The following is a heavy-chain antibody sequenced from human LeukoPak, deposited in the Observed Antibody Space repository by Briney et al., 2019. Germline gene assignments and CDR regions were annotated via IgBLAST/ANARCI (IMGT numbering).Heavy chain of an antibody. CDR3: ARDTRRAVAGTHWYHGMDV. V-gene: IGHV4-31*03. D-gene: IGHD6-19*01. CDR1: GGSISSGGYY. CDR2: IYYSGST. Sequence: SQTLSLTCTVSGGSISSGGYYWSWIRQHPGKGLEWIGYIYYSGSTYYNPSLKSRVIISVDSSKNQFSLKLSSETAADTAVYYCARDTRRAVAGTHWYHGMDVWGQGTTVTVSS. J-gene: IGHJ6*02.